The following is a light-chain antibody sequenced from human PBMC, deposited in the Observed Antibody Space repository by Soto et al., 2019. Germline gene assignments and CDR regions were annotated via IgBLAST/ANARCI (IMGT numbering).Light chain of an antibody. V-gene: IGLV1-44*01. CDR2: SNN. J-gene: IGLJ1*01. CDR3: AAWDDSLNGYV. CDR1: SSNIGSNT. Sequence: QSVLTQPPSASGTPGQRVTISCSGSSSNIGSNTVNWYQQLPGTAPKLLIYSNNQRPSGVPDRFSGSKSGTSASLAISGLQSEDEADYCCAAWDDSLNGYVFGTGTKLT.